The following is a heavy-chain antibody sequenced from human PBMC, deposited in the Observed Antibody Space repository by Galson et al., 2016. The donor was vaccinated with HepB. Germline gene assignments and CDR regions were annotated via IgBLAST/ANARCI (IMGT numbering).Heavy chain of an antibody. CDR2: VYTSGTT. Sequence: TLSLTCTVSGGSIDSSSYYWSWVRQPAGRGLEWIGHVYTSGTTNYNSALKSRLTISKSRSRNQFSLSPHSLVAADTAIYYCARSSRVIHWGMSATNNFDLWGQGILVTVSS. CDR3: ARSSRVIHWGMSATNNFDL. J-gene: IGHJ4*02. CDR1: GGSIDSSSYY. D-gene: IGHD2-8*01. V-gene: IGHV4-61*09.